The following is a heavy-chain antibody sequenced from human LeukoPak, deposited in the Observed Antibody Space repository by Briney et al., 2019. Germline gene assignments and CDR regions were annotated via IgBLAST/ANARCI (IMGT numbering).Heavy chain of an antibody. D-gene: IGHD3-22*01. CDR1: GFTFSSYE. CDR3: ASGARGSGYYWFDP. CDR2: ISSSGSTI. V-gene: IGHV3-48*03. Sequence: HPGGSLRLSCAASGFTFSSYEMNWVRQAPGKGLEWVSYISSSGSTIYYADSVKGRFTISRDNAKNSLYLQMNSLRAEDTAVYYCASGARGSGYYWFDPWGQGTLVTVSS. J-gene: IGHJ5*02.